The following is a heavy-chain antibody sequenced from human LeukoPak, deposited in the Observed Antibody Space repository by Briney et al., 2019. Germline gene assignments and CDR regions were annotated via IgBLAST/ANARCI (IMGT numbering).Heavy chain of an antibody. CDR3: ARGRGSAYYYGSGSRYFDY. Sequence: PSETLSLTCAVYGGSFSGYYWSWIRQPPGKGLEWIGEINHSGSTNYNPSLKSRVTISVDTSKNQFSLKLSSMTAADTAVYYCARGRGSAYYYGSGSRYFDYWGQGTLVTVSS. J-gene: IGHJ4*02. D-gene: IGHD3-10*01. CDR1: GGSFSGYY. CDR2: INHSGST. V-gene: IGHV4-34*01.